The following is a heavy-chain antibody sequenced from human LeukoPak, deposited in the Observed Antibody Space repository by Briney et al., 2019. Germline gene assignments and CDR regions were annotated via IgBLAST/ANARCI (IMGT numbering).Heavy chain of an antibody. CDR1: GGSISSSNW. CDR3: ASRKSIAVAGTGFDY. D-gene: IGHD6-19*01. Sequence: SGTLSLTCAVSGGSISSSNWWSWVRQPPGKGLEWIGEIYHSGSTNYNPSLKSRVTISVDKSKNQFSLKLSSVTAADTAVYYCASRKSIAVAGTGFDYWGQGTLVTVSS. CDR2: IYHSGST. V-gene: IGHV4-4*02. J-gene: IGHJ4*02.